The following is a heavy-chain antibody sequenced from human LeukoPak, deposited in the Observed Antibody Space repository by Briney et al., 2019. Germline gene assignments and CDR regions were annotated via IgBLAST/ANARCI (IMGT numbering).Heavy chain of an antibody. J-gene: IGHJ3*02. CDR1: GFTFSSSA. CDR3: AKDWSRSDITIFGVVIAPDAFDI. CDR2: ISGSGGST. Sequence: PGGSLRLSCAASGFTFSSSAMSWVRQAPGKGLEWVSAISGSGGSTSSADSVKGRFTISRDNSKNTLYLQMNSLRREDTAVYYCAKDWSRSDITIFGVVIAPDAFDIWGQGTMVTVSS. V-gene: IGHV3-23*01. D-gene: IGHD3-3*01.